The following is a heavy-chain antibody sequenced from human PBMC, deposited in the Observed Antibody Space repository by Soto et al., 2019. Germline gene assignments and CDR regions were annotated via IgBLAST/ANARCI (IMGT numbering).Heavy chain of an antibody. D-gene: IGHD5-12*01. Sequence: HPGGSLRLSCTASGFTFGDYAMSWFRQAPGKGLEWVGFIRSKAYGGTTEYAASVKGRFTISRDDSKSIAYLQMNSLKTEDTAVYYCTSRDGYNSYYYYGMDVWGQGTTVTVYS. V-gene: IGHV3-49*03. J-gene: IGHJ6*02. CDR1: GFTFGDYA. CDR3: TSRDGYNSYYYYGMDV. CDR2: IRSKAYGGTT.